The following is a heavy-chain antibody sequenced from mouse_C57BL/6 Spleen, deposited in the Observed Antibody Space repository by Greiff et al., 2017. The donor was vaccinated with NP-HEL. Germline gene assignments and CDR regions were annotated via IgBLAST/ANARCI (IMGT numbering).Heavy chain of an antibody. V-gene: IGHV1-59*01. CDR2: IDPSDSYT. CDR3: ARWSYDYDQGDWYFDV. CDR1: GYTFTSYW. Sequence: QVQLQQPGAELVRPGTSVKLSCKASGYTFTSYWMHWVKQRPGQGLEWIGVIDPSDSYTNYNQKFKGKATLTVDTSSSTAYMQLSSLTSEDSAVYYCARWSYDYDQGDWYFDVWGTGTTVTVSS. J-gene: IGHJ1*03. D-gene: IGHD2-4*01.